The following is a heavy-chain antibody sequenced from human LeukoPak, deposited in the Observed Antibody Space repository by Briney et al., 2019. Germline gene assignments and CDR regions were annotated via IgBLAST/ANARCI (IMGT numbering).Heavy chain of an antibody. Sequence: PGGSLRLSCAASGFTFSSYGMHWVRQAPGKGLEWVAFIRYDGSDKYYADSVKGRFTISRDNSKNTLNLQMNSLRAEDTAVYYCASARNFDYWGQGTLVTVSS. D-gene: IGHD4/OR15-4a*01. CDR2: IRYDGSDK. V-gene: IGHV3-30*02. CDR1: GFTFSSYG. J-gene: IGHJ4*02. CDR3: ASARNFDY.